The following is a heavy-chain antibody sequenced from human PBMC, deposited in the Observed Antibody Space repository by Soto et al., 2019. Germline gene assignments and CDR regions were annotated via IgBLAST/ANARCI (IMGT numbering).Heavy chain of an antibody. V-gene: IGHV4-31*03. J-gene: IGHJ4*01. CDR2: IYYSGST. CDR1: GGSISSGGYY. CDR3: ASTYRSGWVGFDY. D-gene: IGHD6-19*01. Sequence: SETLSLTCTVSGGSISSGGYYWSWIRQHPGKGLEWIGYIYYSGSTYYNPSLKSRVTISVDTSKNQFSLKLSSVTAADTAVYYCASTYRSGWVGFDYWGHGTLVTVSS.